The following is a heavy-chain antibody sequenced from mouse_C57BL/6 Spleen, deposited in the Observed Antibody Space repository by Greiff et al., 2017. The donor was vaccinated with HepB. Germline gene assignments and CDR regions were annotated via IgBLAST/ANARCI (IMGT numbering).Heavy chain of an antibody. CDR1: GYAFSSYW. Sequence: QVQLKQSGAELVKPGASVKISCKASGYAFSSYWMNWVKQRPGKGLEWIGQIYPGDGDTNYNGKFKGKATLTADKSSSTAYMQLSSLTSEDSAVYFCARWLYDYDEGYAMDYWGQGTSVTVSS. CDR2: IYPGDGDT. CDR3: ARWLYDYDEGYAMDY. J-gene: IGHJ4*01. V-gene: IGHV1-80*01. D-gene: IGHD2-4*01.